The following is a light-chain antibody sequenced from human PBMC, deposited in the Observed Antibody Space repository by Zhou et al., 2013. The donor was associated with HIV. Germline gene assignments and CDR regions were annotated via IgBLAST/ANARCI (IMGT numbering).Light chain of an antibody. CDR3: QQYGSSPT. Sequence: EIVLTQSPGTLSLSPGERATLSCRASHTISANYLAWYQQKPGQAPRLLVYGASTRATGIPDRFTGSGSGTDFTLTFTTLGPEDFAVYYCQQYGSSPTFGQGTKVEIK. CDR1: HTISANY. V-gene: IGKV3-20*01. J-gene: IGKJ1*01. CDR2: GAS.